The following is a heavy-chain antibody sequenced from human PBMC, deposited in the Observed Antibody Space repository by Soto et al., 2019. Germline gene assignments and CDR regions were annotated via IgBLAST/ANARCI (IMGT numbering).Heavy chain of an antibody. CDR1: GGTFSSYA. CDR3: SSHGYSYGYLFDY. D-gene: IGHD5-18*01. Sequence: QVQLVQSGAEVKKPGSSVKVSCKASGGTFSSYAISWVRQAPGQGLEWMGGIIPIFGTADYAQKFQGRVTITADESTRTAYIERRSLRSEDTAVYYCSSHGYSYGYLFDYWGQGTLVTVSS. V-gene: IGHV1-69*12. CDR2: IIPIFGTA. J-gene: IGHJ4*02.